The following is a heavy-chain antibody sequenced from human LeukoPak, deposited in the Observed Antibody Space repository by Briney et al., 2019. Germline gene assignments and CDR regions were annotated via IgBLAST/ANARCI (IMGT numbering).Heavy chain of an antibody. CDR3: ARDQGVVVHGKYHYYGMDV. D-gene: IGHD3-22*01. Sequence: GGSLRLSCAASGFTFSSYGIHWVRQAPGKGLEWVAAVSYDGSSKYYADSVKGRFTISRDNSKNTLYLQMNSLRAEDTAVYYCARDQGVVVHGKYHYYGMDVWGQGTTVTVSS. V-gene: IGHV3-30*03. CDR1: GFTFSSYG. J-gene: IGHJ6*02. CDR2: VSYDGSSK.